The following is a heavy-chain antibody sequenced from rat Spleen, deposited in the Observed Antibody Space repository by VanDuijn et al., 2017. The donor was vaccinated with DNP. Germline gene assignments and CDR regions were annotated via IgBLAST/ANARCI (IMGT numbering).Heavy chain of an antibody. CDR2: MFSGGNT. D-gene: IGHD1-5*01. V-gene: IGHV2-6*01. Sequence: QVQLKESGPGLVQPSQTLSLTCTVSGFSLTSYTVGWVRQPPGRGLEWIAAMFSGGNTYYNSALKSRLSISRDTSKSQVFLKMNGLQTEDTAMYFCARSDNIGTTGWFAYWGQGTLVTVSS. CDR1: GFSLTSYT. J-gene: IGHJ3*01. CDR3: ARSDNIGTTGWFAY.